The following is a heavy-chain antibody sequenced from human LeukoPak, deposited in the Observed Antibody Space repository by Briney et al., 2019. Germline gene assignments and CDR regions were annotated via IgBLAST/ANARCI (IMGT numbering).Heavy chain of an antibody. CDR1: GLTLTTYW. CDR2: IKQDGSKK. V-gene: IGHV3-7*01. Sequence: GGSLRLSCAASGLTLTTYWMSWVRQAPGKGLEWVANIKQDGSKKNYVDSVKGRFTISRDNAKNSLYLQMNSLRAEDTAVYYCGRAMDVWGLGTTVTVSS. CDR3: GRAMDV. J-gene: IGHJ6*02.